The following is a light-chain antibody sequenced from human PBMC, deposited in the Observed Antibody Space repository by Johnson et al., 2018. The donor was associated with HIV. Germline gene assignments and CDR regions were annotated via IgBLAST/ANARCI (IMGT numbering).Light chain of an antibody. CDR1: NSNIGNNY. CDR3: GTWDSSLSAYV. Sequence: QSVLTQAPSVSAAPGQKVTISCSGSNSNIGNNYVSWYQHLPGTAPKLLIYENNKRPSGIPDRFSGSKSGTSATLGITGLQTGDEADYYCGTWDSSLSAYVFGTGTKVTVL. CDR2: ENN. V-gene: IGLV1-51*02. J-gene: IGLJ1*01.